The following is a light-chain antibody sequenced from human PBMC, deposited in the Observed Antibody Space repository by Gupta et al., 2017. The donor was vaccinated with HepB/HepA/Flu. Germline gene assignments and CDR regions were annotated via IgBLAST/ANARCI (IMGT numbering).Light chain of an antibody. CDR3: GTWDSSLSAWV. Sequence: QSVLTQPPSVSAAPGQKVTISCSGSSSNIGNNFVSWYQQLPGTAPKVLIYETNKRPSWIPDRISGSKSGTSATLGITGLQTGDEADYYCGTWDSSLSAWVFGGGTKLTVL. CDR2: ETN. V-gene: IGLV1-51*02. J-gene: IGLJ3*02. CDR1: SSNIGNNF.